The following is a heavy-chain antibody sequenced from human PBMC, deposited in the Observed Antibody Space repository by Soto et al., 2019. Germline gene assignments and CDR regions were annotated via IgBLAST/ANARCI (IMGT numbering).Heavy chain of an antibody. D-gene: IGHD6-19*01. CDR3: AGEVAGPYYFDY. CDR2: IYYSGST. CDR1: GGSISSGGYY. Sequence: QVQLQESGPGLVKPSQTLSLTCTVSGGSISSGGYYWSWIRQHPGKGLEWIGYIYYSGSTYYNPSLVSRVTISVDTSKSQSSLKLSSVTAADTAVYYCAGEVAGPYYFDYWGQGTLVTVSS. J-gene: IGHJ4*02. V-gene: IGHV4-31*03.